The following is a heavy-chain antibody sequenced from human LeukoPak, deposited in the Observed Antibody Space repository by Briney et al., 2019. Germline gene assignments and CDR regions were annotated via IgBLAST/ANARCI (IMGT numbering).Heavy chain of an antibody. J-gene: IGHJ4*02. Sequence: PSETLSLTCAVYGGSFSGYYWSWIRHPPGKGLEWIGEINHSVSTNYNPSLKSRVTISVDTSKNQLSLKLSSVTAADTAVYYCATDTTMIVVPNFDYWGQGTLVTVSS. CDR2: INHSVST. V-gene: IGHV4-34*01. CDR3: ATDTTMIVVPNFDY. D-gene: IGHD3-22*01. CDR1: GGSFSGYY.